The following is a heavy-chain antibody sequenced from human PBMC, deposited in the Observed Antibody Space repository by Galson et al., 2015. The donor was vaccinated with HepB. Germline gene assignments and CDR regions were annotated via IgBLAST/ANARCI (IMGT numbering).Heavy chain of an antibody. Sequence: SLRLSCAASGFTFSSNGMHWVRQAPGKGLEWVAVIWYDGSNKYYADSVKGRFTISRDNSKNTLYLQMNSLRAEDTAVYYCARDAKVGTIFGVVTYYMDVWGTGTTVTVSS. J-gene: IGHJ6*03. D-gene: IGHD3-3*01. CDR3: ARDAKVGTIFGVVTYYMDV. V-gene: IGHV3-33*01. CDR1: GFTFSSNG. CDR2: IWYDGSNK.